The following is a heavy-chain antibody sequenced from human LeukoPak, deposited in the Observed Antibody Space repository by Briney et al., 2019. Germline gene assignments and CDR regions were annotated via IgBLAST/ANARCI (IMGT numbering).Heavy chain of an antibody. Sequence: GGSLRLSCAASGFTFSSYSMNWVRQAPGKGLEWVSSISSSSTYMYYADSVKGRFTISRDNAMNSLSLQMNSLRAEDTAVYYCAREAFYYGSSGHSLHYYYYMDVWGKGTTVTVSS. J-gene: IGHJ6*03. D-gene: IGHD3-22*01. CDR2: ISSSSTYM. CDR3: AREAFYYGSSGHSLHYYYYMDV. CDR1: GFTFSSYS. V-gene: IGHV3-21*01.